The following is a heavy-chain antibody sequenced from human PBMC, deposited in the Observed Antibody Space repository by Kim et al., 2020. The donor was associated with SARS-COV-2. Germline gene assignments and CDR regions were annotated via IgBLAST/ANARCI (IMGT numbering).Heavy chain of an antibody. CDR2: ISNFDGTI. CDR3: ARGYWSRGSNHFDH. Sequence: GGSLRLSCAASGFTFSAYEMNWVRQAPGKGLEWVSYISNFDGTIYYGDSVKGRFTISRDNAKNSLYLQMDSLTAEDTAVYYCARGYWSRGSNHFDHWGQGTLVTVSP. D-gene: IGHD6-19*01. J-gene: IGHJ4*02. CDR1: GFTFSAYE. V-gene: IGHV3-48*03.